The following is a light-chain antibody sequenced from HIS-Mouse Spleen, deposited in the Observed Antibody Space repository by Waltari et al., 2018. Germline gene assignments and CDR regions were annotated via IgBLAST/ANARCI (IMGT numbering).Light chain of an antibody. CDR3: CSYAGSYTWV. CDR1: SSDVGGYNY. J-gene: IGLJ3*02. Sequence: QSALTQPRSVSGSPGQSVTISCTGTSSDVGGYNYVSWYQQHPGKAPKRMIYDVSKRPPWVPDRFSGSKSGNTASLTISGLQAEDEADYYCCSYAGSYTWVFGGGTKLTVL. V-gene: IGLV2-11*01. CDR2: DVS.